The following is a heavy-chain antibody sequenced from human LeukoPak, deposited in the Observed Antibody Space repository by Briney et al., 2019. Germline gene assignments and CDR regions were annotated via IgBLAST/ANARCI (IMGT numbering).Heavy chain of an antibody. Sequence: GGSLRLSCAASGFTFSSYGMSWVRQAPGKGLEWVSAIGGHDGSTYYADSVKGRFTISRDNSKNTLYLQMNSLRAEDTAVYYCAKEYCSNSVCHSLDYWGQGTLVTVSS. V-gene: IGHV3-23*01. CDR2: IGGHDGST. CDR1: GFTFSSYG. CDR3: AKEYCSNSVCHSLDY. D-gene: IGHD2-8*01. J-gene: IGHJ4*02.